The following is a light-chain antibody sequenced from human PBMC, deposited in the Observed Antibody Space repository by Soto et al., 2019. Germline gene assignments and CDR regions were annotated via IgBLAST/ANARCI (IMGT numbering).Light chain of an antibody. CDR1: SSDVGGYNL. CDR2: EVS. V-gene: IGLV2-14*01. Sequence: QSVVTQPSSVSASHGQSITTLCTGTSSDVGGYNLVSWYQQHPGKANKLMIYEVSNRPSGVSNRFSGSKSGNTASLTISGLQAEDEADYFCSSYSSSSTFYVFGTGTKVTVL. CDR3: SSYSSSSTFYV. J-gene: IGLJ1*01.